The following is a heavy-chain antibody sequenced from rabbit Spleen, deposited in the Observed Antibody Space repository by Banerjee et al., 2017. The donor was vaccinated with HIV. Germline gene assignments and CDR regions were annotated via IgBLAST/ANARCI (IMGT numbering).Heavy chain of an antibody. D-gene: IGHD1-1*01. CDR3: ARNYVNVFDP. CDR2: IDISDGDT. CDR1: GFSFSSRYW. V-gene: IGHV1S45*01. Sequence: QEQLVEYGGDLVQPEGSLTLTCTASGFSFSSRYWICWVRQAPGKGLEWIACIDISDGDTDYANWPKGRFTISKASSTTVTLKMTSLTAADTATYFCARNYVNVFDPWGPGTLVTVS. J-gene: IGHJ2*01.